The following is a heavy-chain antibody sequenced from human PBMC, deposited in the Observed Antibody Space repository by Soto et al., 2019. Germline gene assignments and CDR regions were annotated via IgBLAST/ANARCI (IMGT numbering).Heavy chain of an antibody. D-gene: IGHD6-19*01. V-gene: IGHV5-51*01. CDR1: GYSFTTYW. CDR3: ARVPDSSLGTMDV. Sequence: GESLKISCKGSGYSFTTYWIGWVRQLPGQGLEWMGVMFPGDSDTRYSPSFQGQVTMSADPSTNTAYLEWSSLKAADSAMYYCARVPDSSLGTMDVWGQGTTVTISS. CDR2: MFPGDSDT. J-gene: IGHJ6*02.